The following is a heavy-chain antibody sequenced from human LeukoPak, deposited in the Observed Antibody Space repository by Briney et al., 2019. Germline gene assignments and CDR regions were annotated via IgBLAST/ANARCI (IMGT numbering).Heavy chain of an antibody. CDR1: GFTFSSYW. V-gene: IGHV3-74*01. CDR2: INSDGSST. D-gene: IGHD4-17*01. CDR3: ARGDYEYYYYYYMDV. J-gene: IGHJ6*03. Sequence: AGSLRLSCAASGFTFSSYWMHWVRQAPGKGLVWVSRINSDGSSTSYADSVKGRFTISRDNAKNTLYLQMNSLRAEDTAVYYCARGDYEYYYYYYMDVWGKGTTVTVSS.